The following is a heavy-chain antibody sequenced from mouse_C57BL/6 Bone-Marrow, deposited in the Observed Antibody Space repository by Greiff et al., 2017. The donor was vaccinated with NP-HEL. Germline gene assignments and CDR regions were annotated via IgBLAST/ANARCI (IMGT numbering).Heavy chain of an antibody. Sequence: EVKLMESGGGLVKPGGSLKLSCAASGFTFSDYGMHWVRQAPEKGLEWVAYISSGSSTIYYADTVKGRFTISRDNAKNTLFLQMTSLRSEDTAMYYCARIYDGSDYYAMDYWGQGTSVTVSS. CDR2: ISSGSSTI. CDR3: ARIYDGSDYYAMDY. J-gene: IGHJ4*01. D-gene: IGHD2-3*01. V-gene: IGHV5-17*01. CDR1: GFTFSDYG.